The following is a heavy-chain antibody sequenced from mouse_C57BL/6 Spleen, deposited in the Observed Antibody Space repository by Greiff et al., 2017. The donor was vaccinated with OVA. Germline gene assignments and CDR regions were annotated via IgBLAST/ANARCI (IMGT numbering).Heavy chain of an antibody. Sequence: VKLMESGPELVKPGASVKISCKASGYSFTSYYIHWVKQRPGQGLEWIGWIYPGSGNTKYNEKFKGKATLTADTSSSTAYMQLSSLTSEDSAVYYCVRGGIDYAMDYWGQGTSVTVSS. CDR3: VRGGIDYAMDY. V-gene: IGHV1-66*01. CDR1: GYSFTSYY. J-gene: IGHJ4*01. CDR2: IYPGSGNT.